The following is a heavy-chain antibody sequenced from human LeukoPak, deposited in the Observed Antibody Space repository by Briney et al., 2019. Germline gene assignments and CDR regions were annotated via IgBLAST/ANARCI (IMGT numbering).Heavy chain of an antibody. D-gene: IGHD2-15*01. CDR2: INPNSGGT. Sequence: GASVKVSCKASGYTFTGYYMHWVRQAPGQGLEWMGWINPNSGGTNYAQKFQGRVTMTRDTSISTAYMELSRLRSDDTAVYYCARDYGYCSGGSCGALNWFDPWGQGTLVTVSS. J-gene: IGHJ5*02. V-gene: IGHV1-2*02. CDR3: ARDYGYCSGGSCGALNWFDP. CDR1: GYTFTGYY.